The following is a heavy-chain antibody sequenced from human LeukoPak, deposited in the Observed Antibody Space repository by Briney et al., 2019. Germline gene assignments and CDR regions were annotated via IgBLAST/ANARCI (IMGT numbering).Heavy chain of an antibody. CDR3: AKRGS. CDR2: INGNGVGT. D-gene: IGHD3-16*01. V-gene: IGHV3-23*01. Sequence: GGSLRLSCAASGFTFSSYAMSWVRQTPGKGLEWVSAINGNGVGTFYAGSVVGRFTISRDNSKNTLYLQMSSLRAEDTAVYYCAKRGSWGQGTLVTVSS. CDR1: GFTFSSYA. J-gene: IGHJ4*02.